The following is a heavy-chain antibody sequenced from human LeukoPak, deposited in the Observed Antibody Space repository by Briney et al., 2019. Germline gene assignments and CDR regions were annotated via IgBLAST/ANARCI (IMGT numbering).Heavy chain of an antibody. V-gene: IGHV3-23*01. CDR1: GFTFNNYV. J-gene: IGHJ6*03. CDR2: IIPSGGRT. Sequence: PGGSLRLSCEAPGFTFNNYVMSWVRQAPGKGLEWVSSIIPSGGRTNYAESVKGRFTISRDNSKNTVDLQMNTLRAEDTAVYYCAKGEDGFEYYYYIDGWGKGTTVTVSS. CDR3: AKGEDGFEYYYYIDG. D-gene: IGHD2/OR15-2a*01.